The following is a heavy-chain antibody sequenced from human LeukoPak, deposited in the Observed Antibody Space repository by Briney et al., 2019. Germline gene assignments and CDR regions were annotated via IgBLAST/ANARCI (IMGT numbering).Heavy chain of an antibody. CDR2: ISGSGGST. J-gene: IGHJ4*02. Sequence: PGGSLRLSCAAPGFTFSTYGMSWVRQAPGKGLEWVSAISGSGGSTYYADSVKGRFTISRDNSKNTLYLQMNSLRVEDTAVYCCANYIGGGYFDYWGQGTLVTVSS. CDR3: ANYIGGGYFDY. D-gene: IGHD3-10*01. CDR1: GFTFSTYG. V-gene: IGHV3-23*01.